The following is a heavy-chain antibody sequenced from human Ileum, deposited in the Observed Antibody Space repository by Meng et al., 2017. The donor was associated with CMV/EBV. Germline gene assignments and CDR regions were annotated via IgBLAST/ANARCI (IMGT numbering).Heavy chain of an antibody. CDR3: ARAIARGGYYYGLDI. D-gene: IGHD2-15*01. CDR1: GGSVSRGSYY. V-gene: IGHV4-61*01. CDR2: ISSSGGS. J-gene: IGHJ6*02. Sequence: SETLSLTCTVSGGSVSRGSYYWSWVRQPPGRGPEWIGYISSSGGSNYDPSLGGRVTMSVDTSKNQFSLTLTSVTTADTAGYYCARAIARGGYYYGLDIWGPGTTVTVSS.